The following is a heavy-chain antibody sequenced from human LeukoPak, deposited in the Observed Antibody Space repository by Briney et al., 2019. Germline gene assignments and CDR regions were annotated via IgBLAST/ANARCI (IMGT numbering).Heavy chain of an antibody. CDR2: ISYGGSNK. V-gene: IGHV3-30-3*01. J-gene: IGHJ3*02. Sequence: PGGSLRLSCAASGFTFSSYAMHWVRQAPGKGLEWVAVISYGGSNKYYADSVKGRFTISRDNSKNTLYLQMNSLRAEDTAVYYCAKGRALRLHAFDIWGQGTMVTVSS. CDR3: AKGRALRLHAFDI. CDR1: GFTFSSYA. D-gene: IGHD5-12*01.